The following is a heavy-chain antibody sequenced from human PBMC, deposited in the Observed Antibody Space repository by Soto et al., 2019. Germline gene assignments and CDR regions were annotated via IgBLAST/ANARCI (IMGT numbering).Heavy chain of an antibody. V-gene: IGHV1-18*01. CDR2: ISAYNGNT. CDR1: GYTFTSYG. CDR3: ARVPDFITIFGVVIGGAFAI. D-gene: IGHD3-3*01. J-gene: IGHJ3*02. Sequence: QVQLVQSGAEVKKPGASVKVSCKASGYTFTSYGISWVRQAPGQGLEWMGWISAYNGNTNYAQKLQGRVTMTTDTSTSTAYMELRSLRSDDTAVYYCARVPDFITIFGVVIGGAFAIWGQGTMVTVSS.